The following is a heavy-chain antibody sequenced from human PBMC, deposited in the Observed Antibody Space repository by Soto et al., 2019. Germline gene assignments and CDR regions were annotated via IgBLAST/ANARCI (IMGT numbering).Heavy chain of an antibody. CDR2: ISGSGGST. CDR3: AKDPNYDFWNDEVY. Sequence: EVQLLESGGGLVQPGGSLRLSCAASGFTFSSYAMSWVRQAPGKGLEWVSAISGSGGSTYYADSVKGRFTISRDNSKNTPDLQMNSLRAEDTAVYYCAKDPNYDFWNDEVYWGQGTLVTVSS. V-gene: IGHV3-23*01. CDR1: GFTFSSYA. J-gene: IGHJ4*02. D-gene: IGHD3-3*01.